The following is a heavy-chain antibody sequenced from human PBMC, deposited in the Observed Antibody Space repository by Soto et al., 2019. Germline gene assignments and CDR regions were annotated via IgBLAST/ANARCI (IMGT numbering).Heavy chain of an antibody. CDR1: GFTFSSYA. D-gene: IGHD6-13*01. Sequence: GGSLRLSCAASGFTFSSYAMHWVRQAPGKGLEWVAVISYDGSNKYYADSEKGRFTISRDNSKNTLYLQMNSLRAEDTAVYYCARDQGAIAAAGISDYFDYWGQGTLVTVSS. CDR3: ARDQGAIAAAGISDYFDY. CDR2: ISYDGSNK. V-gene: IGHV3-30*04. J-gene: IGHJ4*02.